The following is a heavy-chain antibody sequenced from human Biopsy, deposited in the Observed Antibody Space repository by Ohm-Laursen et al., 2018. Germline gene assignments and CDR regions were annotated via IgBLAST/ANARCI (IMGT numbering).Heavy chain of an antibody. CDR3: ARDRGYYSDRTVPGYFDL. J-gene: IGHJ2*01. Sequence: SETLSLTCTVSGGSISRDYWAWIRQPPGKGLQWIGYVYYTGSTGCNPSLQSRVTISVDTSKNHFSLRLRSVTPADTAIYYCARDRGYYSDRTVPGYFDLWGRGTLVTVSS. V-gene: IGHV4-59*01. CDR1: GGSISRDY. D-gene: IGHD3-22*01. CDR2: VYYTGST.